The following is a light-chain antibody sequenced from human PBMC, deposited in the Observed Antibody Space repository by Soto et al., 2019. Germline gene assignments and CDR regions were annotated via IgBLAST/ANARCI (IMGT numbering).Light chain of an antibody. CDR3: AEWDEKLRANYV. Sequence: QSVLTQPPSASGTPGQRVTISCSGSSSNIGTNYVYWYQQLPGTAPKLLIYRNTQRPSGVPDRFSGSKSGTSASLAISGLRSEDEADYYCAEWDEKLRANYVFGTGTMLTDL. CDR1: SSNIGTNY. CDR2: RNT. V-gene: IGLV1-47*01. J-gene: IGLJ1*01.